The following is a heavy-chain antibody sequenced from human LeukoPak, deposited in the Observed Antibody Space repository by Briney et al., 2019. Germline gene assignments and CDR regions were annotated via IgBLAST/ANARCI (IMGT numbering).Heavy chain of an antibody. Sequence: GASVKVSCKVSGYTLTELSMHWVRQAPGKGLEWMGWIFPNNGNTKYAQKFQGRFTMTRDTSISTAYMELTRLRSDDTAVYYCATGLGVLDPEANSWGQGTLVTVSS. CDR1: GYTLTELS. CDR3: ATGLGVLDPEANS. J-gene: IGHJ4*02. D-gene: IGHD3/OR15-3a*01. V-gene: IGHV1-2*02. CDR2: IFPNNGNT.